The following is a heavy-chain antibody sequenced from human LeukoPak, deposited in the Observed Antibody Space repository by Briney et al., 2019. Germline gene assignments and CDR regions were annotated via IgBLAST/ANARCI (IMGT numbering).Heavy chain of an antibody. CDR1: GFTFSSYS. CDR3: AKVAHYYGSGSYYEYYFDY. J-gene: IGHJ4*02. V-gene: IGHV3-23*01. Sequence: GGSLRLSCAASGFTFSSYSMNWVRQAPGKGLEWVSAISGSGGSTDYAESVKGRFTISRDNSKNTLYLQMNSLRAEDTAVYYCAKVAHYYGSGSYYEYYFDYWGQGTLVTVSS. CDR2: ISGSGGST. D-gene: IGHD3-10*01.